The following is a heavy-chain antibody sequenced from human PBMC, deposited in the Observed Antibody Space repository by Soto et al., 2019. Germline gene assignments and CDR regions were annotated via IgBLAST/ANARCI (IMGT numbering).Heavy chain of an antibody. CDR3: ARDVKDFWSGYWDV. V-gene: IGHV1-18*01. J-gene: IGHJ6*04. Sequence: ASVKVSCKASGYTFTIYGISWVRQAPGQGLEWMGWISAYNGNTNYAQKLQGRVTMTTDTSTSTAYMELRSLRSDDTAVYYCARDVKDFWSGYWDVWGKGTTVTVSS. D-gene: IGHD3-3*01. CDR2: ISAYNGNT. CDR1: GYTFTIYG.